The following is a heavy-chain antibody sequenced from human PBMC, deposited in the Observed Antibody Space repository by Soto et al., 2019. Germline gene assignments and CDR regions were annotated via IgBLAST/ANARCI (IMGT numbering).Heavy chain of an antibody. CDR2: IYYSGST. CDR1: GGSISSGDYY. Sequence: QVQLQESGPGLVKPSQTLSLTCTVSGGSISSGDYYWSWIRQPPGKGLEWIGYIYYSGSTYYNPSLKSRVTISVDTSKNQFSLKLSSVTAADTAVYYCAREEATGATDYYYYGMDVWGQGTTVTVSS. V-gene: IGHV4-30-4*01. J-gene: IGHJ6*02. CDR3: AREEATGATDYYYYGMDV. D-gene: IGHD1-26*01.